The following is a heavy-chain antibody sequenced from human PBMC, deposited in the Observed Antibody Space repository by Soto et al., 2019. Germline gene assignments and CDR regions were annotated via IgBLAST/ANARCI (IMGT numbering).Heavy chain of an antibody. J-gene: IGHJ6*02. CDR1: GGYVSSGDYF. CDR3: ARSPNYYYYGFEA. D-gene: IGHD3-10*01. Sequence: SETLSLTCTVSGGYVSSGDYFWRWLRHSPGRQLKLSAYIYNSGSTKYNPSLKSRATISVDTSKSQVSLTLTSMASADAARCYCARSPNYYYYGFEAWGQGTAVTVAS. V-gene: IGHV4-61*08. CDR2: IYNSGST.